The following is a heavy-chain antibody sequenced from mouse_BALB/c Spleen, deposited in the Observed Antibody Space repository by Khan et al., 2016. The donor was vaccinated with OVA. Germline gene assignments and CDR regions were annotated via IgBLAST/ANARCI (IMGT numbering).Heavy chain of an antibody. CDR2: INYSGGT. Sequence: EVQLQESGPSLVKPSQTLSLTCSVTGDSITSGYWNWIRKFPGNELEYMGYINYSGGTYYNPSLKSRISITRDTTKNQYYLQLKAATTEDTAIFYCAGYGSDFAYWGQGTLVTVSA. CDR3: AGYGSDFAY. CDR1: GDSITSGY. J-gene: IGHJ3*01. D-gene: IGHD1-1*01. V-gene: IGHV3-8*02.